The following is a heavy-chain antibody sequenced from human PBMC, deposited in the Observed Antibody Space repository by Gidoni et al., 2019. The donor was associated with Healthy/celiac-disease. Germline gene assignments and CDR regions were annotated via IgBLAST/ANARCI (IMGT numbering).Heavy chain of an antibody. CDR3: ARDQGYYHGGLWDY. J-gene: IGHJ4*02. D-gene: IGHD3-22*01. CDR2: IKQDGSEK. V-gene: IGHV3-7*01. Sequence: EVQLVESGGGLVQPGWSLRLSFAASGFTFRSYWMSWVRQAPGKGLEWVANIKQDGSEKYYVDSVKGRITISRDNAKNSLYLKMNSLRAEDTAVEYCARDQGYYHGGLWDYWGQGTLVTVSS. CDR1: GFTFRSYW.